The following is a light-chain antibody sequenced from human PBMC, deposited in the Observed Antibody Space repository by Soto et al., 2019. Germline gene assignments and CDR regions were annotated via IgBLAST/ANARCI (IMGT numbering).Light chain of an antibody. Sequence: QSALTQPASVSGSLGQSITISCTGTSSDVGGYNYVSWYQQHPGKAPKLMIYEVTSRPSGVSNRFSGSKSGNTASLTISGLQAEDEADYYCSSYTSSSTYVVFGGGTQLTVL. J-gene: IGLJ2*01. CDR1: SSDVGGYNY. CDR3: SSYTSSSTYVV. V-gene: IGLV2-14*01. CDR2: EVT.